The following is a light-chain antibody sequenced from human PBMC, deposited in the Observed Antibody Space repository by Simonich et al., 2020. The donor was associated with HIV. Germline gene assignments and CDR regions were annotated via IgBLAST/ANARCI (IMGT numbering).Light chain of an antibody. CDR2: LGS. J-gene: IGKJ1*01. CDR3: MQALQTPRT. Sequence: DIVMTQSPLSLPVTPGEPASISCRSRQSLLSCNGYNHLDWYLQKPGQSPQLLIYLGSNRASGVPDRFSGSGSGTDFTLKISRVEAEDVGVYYCMQALQTPRTFGQGTKVEIK. V-gene: IGKV2-28*01. CDR1: QSLLSCNGYNH.